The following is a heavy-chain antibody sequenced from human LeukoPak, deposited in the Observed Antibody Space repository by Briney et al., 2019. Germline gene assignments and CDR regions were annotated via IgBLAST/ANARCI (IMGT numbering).Heavy chain of an antibody. J-gene: IGHJ1*01. CDR3: TTDRYYDNSELQFQH. Sequence: GGSLRLSCAASGNYWMHWVCQAPGKGLEWLGRIKRETDGRTIDYAAPVKGRFTISRDDSRNTLYLQMDSLKIEDTAVYYCTTDRYYDNSELQFQHWGQGTLVTVSS. CDR2: IKRETDGRTI. CDR1: GNYW. D-gene: IGHD3-22*01. V-gene: IGHV3-15*01.